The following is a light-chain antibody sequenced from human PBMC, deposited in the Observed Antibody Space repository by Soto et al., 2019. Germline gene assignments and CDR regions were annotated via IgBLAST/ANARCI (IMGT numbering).Light chain of an antibody. J-gene: IGKJ1*01. V-gene: IGKV1-5*01. CDR1: QSISSW. Sequence: DIQITQSPSTLSASVGDRVTLTCRASQSISSWLAWYQQTQGKAPKLLIYDASSLESGVPSRFSGRGSGTDCTLPLSSLQTEDFQTYSCQQSYSDPWTFGQGTKVDIK. CDR2: DAS. CDR3: QQSYSDPWT.